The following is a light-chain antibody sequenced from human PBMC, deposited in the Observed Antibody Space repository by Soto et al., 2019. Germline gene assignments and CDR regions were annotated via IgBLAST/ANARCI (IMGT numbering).Light chain of an antibody. V-gene: IGKV3D-20*02. Sequence: IVLTQAQGTLSLSPGEIATLSCRASQSVSSSYLAWYQQKLGQAPRLLIYGASSRATGIPDRFSGSGSGADFTLTISSLEPEDFALYYCQQRSNWPITFGQGTRLEIK. CDR1: QSVSSSY. J-gene: IGKJ5*01. CDR2: GAS. CDR3: QQRSNWPIT.